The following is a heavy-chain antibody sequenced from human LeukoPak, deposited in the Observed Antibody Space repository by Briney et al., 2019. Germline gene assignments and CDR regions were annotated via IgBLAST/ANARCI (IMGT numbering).Heavy chain of an antibody. J-gene: IGHJ4*02. CDR3: ARSERRPSYYGDYLGY. CDR1: GGSISSSSYY. D-gene: IGHD4-17*01. V-gene: IGHV4-39*07. CDR2: IYYSGST. Sequence: SETLSLTCTVSGGSISSSSYYWGWIRQPPGKGLEWIGSIYYSGSTYYNPSLKSRVTISVDTSKNQFSLKLSSVTAADTAVYYCARSERRPSYYGDYLGYWGQGTLVTVSS.